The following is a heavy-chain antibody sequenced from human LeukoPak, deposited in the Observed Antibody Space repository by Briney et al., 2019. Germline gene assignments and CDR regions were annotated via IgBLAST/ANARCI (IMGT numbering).Heavy chain of an antibody. V-gene: IGHV3-20*03. J-gene: IGHJ4*02. CDR2: INWNGXRI. Sequence: PGGSLXLXXXASGFXXXXXXXXXVRQXPGXXXXXVSGINWNGXRIRXXXXXXXXFXXXXXNAKNSVYLQMNSLRAEDTALYYCAKDEGPAAPADYWGQGTLVTVSS. CDR1: GFXXXXXX. D-gene: IGHD2-2*01. CDR3: AKDEGPAAPADY.